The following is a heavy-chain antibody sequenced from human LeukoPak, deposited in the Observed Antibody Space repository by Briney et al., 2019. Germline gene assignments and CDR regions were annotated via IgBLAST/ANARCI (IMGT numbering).Heavy chain of an antibody. Sequence: SETLSLTCTVSGGSISSSNYYWGWIRQPPGKGLEWIGSIYYSGSTYYNPPLKSRVTISVDTSKNQFSLRLSSVTAADTAVYYRARHVDSSGYYTTAVDYWGQGTLVTVSS. CDR1: GGSISSSNYY. CDR2: IYYSGST. V-gene: IGHV4-39*01. D-gene: IGHD3-22*01. CDR3: ARHVDSSGYYTTAVDY. J-gene: IGHJ4*02.